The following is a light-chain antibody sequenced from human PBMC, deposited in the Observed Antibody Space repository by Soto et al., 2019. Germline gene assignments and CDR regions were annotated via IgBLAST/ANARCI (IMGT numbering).Light chain of an antibody. CDR1: SSDVGGYNY. V-gene: IGLV2-14*01. J-gene: IGLJ1*01. CDR2: EVS. CDR3: NSYTSKSTGV. Sequence: QSALTQPASVSGSPGQSITISCTGTSSDVGGYNYVSWYQQHPGKAPKLIIYEVSNRSSGVSNRFSGSKSGNTASLTISGVQAEDEADYYCNSYTSKSTGVFGTGTKVTVL.